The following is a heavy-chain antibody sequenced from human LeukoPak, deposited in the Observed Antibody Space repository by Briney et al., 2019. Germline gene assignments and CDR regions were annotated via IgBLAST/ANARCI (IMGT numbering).Heavy chain of an antibody. CDR2: ISGSGGST. Sequence: GGSLRLSCAASGFTFSSYDMSWVRQAPGKGLEWVSAISGSGGSTYYADSVKGRFTISRDNSKNTLYPQMNSLRAEDTAVYYCAKSCSGGSCLDYWGQGTLVTVSS. CDR1: GFTFSSYD. J-gene: IGHJ4*02. V-gene: IGHV3-23*01. D-gene: IGHD2-15*01. CDR3: AKSCSGGSCLDY.